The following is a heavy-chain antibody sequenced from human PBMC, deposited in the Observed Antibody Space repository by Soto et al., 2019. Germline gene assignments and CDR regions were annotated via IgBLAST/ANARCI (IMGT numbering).Heavy chain of an antibody. CDR3: ATGRLWRYYYDSSGYYPY. CDR2: FDPEDGET. J-gene: IGHJ4*02. Sequence: WASVKVSCKVSGYTLTELSMHWVRQAPGKGLEWMGGFDPEDGETIYAQKFQGRVTMTEDTSTDTAYMELSSLRSEDTAVYYCATGRLWRYYYDSSGYYPYWGQGTLVTVSS. D-gene: IGHD3-22*01. CDR1: GYTLTELS. V-gene: IGHV1-24*01.